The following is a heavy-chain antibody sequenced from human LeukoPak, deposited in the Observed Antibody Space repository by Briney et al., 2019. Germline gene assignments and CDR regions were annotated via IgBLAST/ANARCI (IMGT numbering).Heavy chain of an antibody. J-gene: IGHJ6*02. CDR3: ARRNDPYDLDV. CDR2: ISYSGST. CDR1: GGSISSYF. V-gene: IGHV4-59*01. D-gene: IGHD1-1*01. Sequence: SETLSLTCTVSGGSISSYFWSWIRQPPGKGLEWIGYISYSGSTDYNPSLKSRVTISVDTSRNQFSLKLKSVTAADTAVYYCARRNDPYDLDVWGQGTTVTVS.